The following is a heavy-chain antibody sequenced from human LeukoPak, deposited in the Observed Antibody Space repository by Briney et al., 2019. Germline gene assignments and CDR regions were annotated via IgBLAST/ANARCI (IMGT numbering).Heavy chain of an antibody. CDR2: IYAGNSDA. CDR1: GYPFTTSW. D-gene: IGHD5-24*01. J-gene: IGHJ4*02. Sequence: GESLKISCQGFGYPFTTSWIGWVRQLPGRGLEWTAIIYAGNSDAKYSPSFQGQVSISTDRSISTAYLHWSSLKASDTAIYYCAIINHPDGRVYWGQGTLVTVSS. V-gene: IGHV5-51*01. CDR3: AIINHPDGRVY.